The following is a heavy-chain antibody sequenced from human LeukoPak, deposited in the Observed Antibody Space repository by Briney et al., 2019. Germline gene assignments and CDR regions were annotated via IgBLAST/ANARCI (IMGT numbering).Heavy chain of an antibody. J-gene: IGHJ4*02. D-gene: IGHD3-22*01. CDR2: IYYSGST. V-gene: IGHV4-59*01. CDR3: ARDSSVGDHRLLYDSSGYHFDY. Sequence: SETLSLTCTVSGGSISSYYWSWIRQPPGKGLEWIGYIYYSGSTNYNPSLKSRVTISVDTSKNQFSLKLSSVTAEDTAVYYCARDSSVGDHRLLYDSSGYHFDYWGQGTLVTVSS. CDR1: GGSISSYY.